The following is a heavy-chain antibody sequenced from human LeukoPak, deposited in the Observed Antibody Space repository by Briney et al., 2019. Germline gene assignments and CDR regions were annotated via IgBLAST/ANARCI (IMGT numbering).Heavy chain of an antibody. Sequence: GESLKISCKGSGYSFTSYWIGWVRQMPGKGLEWMGIIYPGDSDTRYSPSFQGQVTISADKSISTAYLQWSSLKASDTAMYYCARVRFGELLWVLDAFDIWGQGTMVTVSS. CDR3: ARVRFGELLWVLDAFDI. V-gene: IGHV5-51*01. CDR1: GYSFTSYW. CDR2: IYPGDSDT. J-gene: IGHJ3*02. D-gene: IGHD3-10*01.